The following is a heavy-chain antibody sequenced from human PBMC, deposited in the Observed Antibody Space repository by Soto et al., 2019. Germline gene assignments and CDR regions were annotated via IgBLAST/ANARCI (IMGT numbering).Heavy chain of an antibody. D-gene: IGHD3-16*01. CDR1: GGSISSSNW. CDR2: IYHSGST. CDR3: ARWLGGVTHFAY. V-gene: IGHV4-4*02. J-gene: IGHJ4*02. Sequence: QVQLQESGPGLVKPSGTLSLTCAVSGGSISSSNWWSWVRQPPGKGLEWIGEIYHSGSTNYNPSLKGRVTISVDKSKNQFSLKLSSVTAADTAGYYGARWLGGVTHFAYGGQGTLVTVSS.